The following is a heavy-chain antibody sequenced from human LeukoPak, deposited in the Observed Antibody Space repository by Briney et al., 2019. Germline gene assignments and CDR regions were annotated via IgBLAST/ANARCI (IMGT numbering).Heavy chain of an antibody. CDR2: IHYSGST. CDR3: ARAPDHYVSGHPYYFYHYDMDV. Sequence: SETLSLTCTDSGGSISSTSYYWGWVRQPPGKGLEWIATIHYSGSTYSNPSLKSRVTMSLDTSKNQFSLKLSSVAAADTAVYYCARAPDHYVSGHPYYFYHYDMDVWGQGTTVTVSS. J-gene: IGHJ6*02. V-gene: IGHV4-39*07. D-gene: IGHD3-10*01. CDR1: GGSISSTSYY.